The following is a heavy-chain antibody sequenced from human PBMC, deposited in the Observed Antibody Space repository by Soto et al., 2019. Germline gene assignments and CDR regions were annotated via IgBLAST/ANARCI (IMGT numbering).Heavy chain of an antibody. D-gene: IGHD3-9*01. J-gene: IGHJ4*02. CDR3: ARDRYDILTGYYPDY. V-gene: IGHV3-66*01. CDR2: IYSGGST. CDR1: GFTVSSNY. Sequence: EVQLVESGGALVQPGGSLRLSCAASGFTVSSNYMSWVRQAPGKGLEWVSVIYSGGSTYYADSVKGRFTISRDNSKNTLYLQMNSLRAEDTAVYYCARDRYDILTGYYPDYWGQGTLVTVSS.